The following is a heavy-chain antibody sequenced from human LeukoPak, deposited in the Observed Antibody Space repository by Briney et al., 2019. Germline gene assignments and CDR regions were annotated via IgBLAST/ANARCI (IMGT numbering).Heavy chain of an antibody. J-gene: IGHJ4*02. CDR1: GFTFSSYA. D-gene: IGHD1-26*01. Sequence: HAGGSLRLSCAASGFTFSSYAMSWVRQAPGKGLEWVSAISGSGGSTYYADSVKGRFTISRDNSKNTLYLQMNSLRAEDTAVYYCAKGVTRGATVFFDYWGQGTLVTVSS. V-gene: IGHV3-23*01. CDR2: ISGSGGST. CDR3: AKGVTRGATVFFDY.